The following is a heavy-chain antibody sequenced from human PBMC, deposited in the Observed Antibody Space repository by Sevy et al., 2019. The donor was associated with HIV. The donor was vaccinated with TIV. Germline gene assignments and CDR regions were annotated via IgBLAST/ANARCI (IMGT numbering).Heavy chain of an antibody. CDR3: TTDLPYYDFWSGYYHFDY. CDR1: GFTFSNAW. J-gene: IGHJ4*02. V-gene: IGHV3-15*01. Sequence: GGSLRLSCAASGFTFSNAWMSWVRQAPGKGLEWVGRIKSKTDGGTTDYAAPVKGRFTISRDDSKHTLYLQMNSLKTKDTAVYYCTTDLPYYDFWSGYYHFDYWGQGTLVTVSS. D-gene: IGHD3-3*01. CDR2: IKSKTDGGTT.